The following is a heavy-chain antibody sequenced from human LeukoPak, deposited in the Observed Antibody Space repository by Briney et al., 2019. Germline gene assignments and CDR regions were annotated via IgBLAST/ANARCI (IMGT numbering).Heavy chain of an antibody. CDR2: IIPIFGTA. Sequence: SVKVSCKASGGTFSSYAISWVRQAPGQGLEWMGGIIPIFGTANYAQKFQGRVTITTDESTSTAYMELSSLRSEDTAVYYCARNIVVVPAAIQYFDLWGRGTLVTVSS. J-gene: IGHJ2*01. V-gene: IGHV1-69*05. D-gene: IGHD2-2*01. CDR1: GGTFSSYA. CDR3: ARNIVVVPAAIQYFDL.